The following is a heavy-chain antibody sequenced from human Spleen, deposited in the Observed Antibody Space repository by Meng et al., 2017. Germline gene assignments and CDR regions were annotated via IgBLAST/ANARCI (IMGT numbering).Heavy chain of an antibody. V-gene: IGHV3-23*01. CDR1: GFTFSSYA. D-gene: IGHD1-26*01. CDR3: ANKAPVGALDY. J-gene: IGHJ4*02. CDR2: ISGSGGST. Sequence: ETLSLTCAASGFTFSSYAMSWVRQAPGKGLEWVSAISGSGGSTYYADSVKGRFTISRDNSKNTLYLQMNSLRAEDTAVYYCANKAPVGALDYWGQGTLVTVSS.